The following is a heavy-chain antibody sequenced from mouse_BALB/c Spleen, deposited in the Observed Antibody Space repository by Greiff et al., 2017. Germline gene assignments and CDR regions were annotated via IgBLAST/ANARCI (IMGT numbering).Heavy chain of an antibody. CDR3: ARSWDGCADY. CDR2: ISSGSSTI. D-gene: IGHD4-1*01. V-gene: IGHV5-17*02. J-gene: IGHJ2*01. CDR1: GFTFSSFG. Sequence: EVMLVESGGGLVQPGGSRKLSCAASGFTFSSFGMHWVRQAPEKGLEWVAYISSGSSTIYYADTVKGRFTISRDNPKNTLFLQMTSLRSEDTAMYYCARSWDGCADYWGQGTTLTVSS.